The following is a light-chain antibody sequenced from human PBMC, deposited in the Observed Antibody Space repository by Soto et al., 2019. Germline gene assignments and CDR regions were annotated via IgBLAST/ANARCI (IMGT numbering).Light chain of an antibody. CDR1: QTVLYSSNNKNY. CDR3: QQYFSPPFT. V-gene: IGKV4-1*01. J-gene: IGKJ3*01. Sequence: DIVMTQSPDSLAVSLGERATINCKSSQTVLYSSNNKNYLAWYQQKPGQPPKLLFYWASTRESGVPDRFSGRGSGSDFTLTISSLQADDVAVYYCQQYFSPPFTFGPGTKVDIK. CDR2: WAS.